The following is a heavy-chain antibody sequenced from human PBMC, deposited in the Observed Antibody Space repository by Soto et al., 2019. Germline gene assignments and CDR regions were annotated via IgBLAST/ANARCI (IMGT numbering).Heavy chain of an antibody. D-gene: IGHD3-9*01. CDR1: GGSISSSSYY. CDR3: ARRAHLSIGGTGPRGHDY. Sequence: QLQLQESGPGLVKPSETLSLTCTVSGGSISSSSYYWGWIRQPPGKGLEWIGSIYYSGSTYYNPSLKSRVTISVDTSKNQFSLKLSSVTAADTAVYYCARRAHLSIGGTGPRGHDYWGQGTLVTVSS. J-gene: IGHJ4*02. CDR2: IYYSGST. V-gene: IGHV4-39*01.